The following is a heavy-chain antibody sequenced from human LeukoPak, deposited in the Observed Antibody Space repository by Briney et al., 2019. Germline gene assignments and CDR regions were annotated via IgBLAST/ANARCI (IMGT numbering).Heavy chain of an antibody. CDR2: IYTSGST. Sequence: PSETLSLTCTVSGGSISSYYWSWIRQPAGKGLEWIGRIYTSGSTNYNPSLKSRVTISVDTSKNQFSLKLSSVTAADTAVYYCARRYSSGWLYNWFDPWGQGTLVTVSS. CDR3: ARRYSSGWLYNWFDP. CDR1: GGSISSYY. J-gene: IGHJ5*02. V-gene: IGHV4-4*07. D-gene: IGHD6-19*01.